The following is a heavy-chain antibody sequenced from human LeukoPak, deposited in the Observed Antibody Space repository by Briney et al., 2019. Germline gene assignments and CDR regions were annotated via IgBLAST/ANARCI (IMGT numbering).Heavy chain of an antibody. Sequence: PSETLSLTCAVYGGSFSGYYWSWIRQPPGKGLEWIGEINHSGSTNYNPSLKSRVTISVDTSKNQFSLKLSSVTAADTAVYYCARGNWDDVEAYYLDYWGQGTLVTVSS. D-gene: IGHD1-20*01. CDR3: ARGNWDDVEAYYLDY. CDR1: GGSFSGYY. V-gene: IGHV4-34*01. CDR2: INHSGST. J-gene: IGHJ4*02.